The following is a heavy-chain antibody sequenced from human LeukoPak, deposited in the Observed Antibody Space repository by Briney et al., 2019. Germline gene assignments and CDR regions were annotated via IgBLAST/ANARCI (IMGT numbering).Heavy chain of an antibody. CDR3: ALFGSYVNYFDY. J-gene: IGHJ4*02. CDR2: IYSGGST. CDR1: GFTFSSYA. D-gene: IGHD1-26*01. V-gene: IGHV3-53*05. Sequence: GGSLRLSCAASGFTFSSYAMSWVRQAPGKGLDWVSFIYSGGSTYYADSVKGRITISRDNSKNTLYLQMNSLRADDTAVYYCALFGSYVNYFDYWGQGTLVTVSS.